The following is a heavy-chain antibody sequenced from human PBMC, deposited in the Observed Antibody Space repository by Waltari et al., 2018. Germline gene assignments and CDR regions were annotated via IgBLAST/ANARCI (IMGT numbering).Heavy chain of an antibody. V-gene: IGHV1-8*03. CDR2: MNPNSGNT. CDR1: GYTFTSYD. D-gene: IGHD3-22*01. Sequence: QVQLVQSGAEVKKPGASVKVSCKASGYTFTSYDINWVRQATGQGLEWMGWMNPNSGNTGYAQKFQGRVTITRNTSISTAYMELSSLRSEDTALYYCARGLYYYDGSGYLAGWFDPWGQGTLVTVSS. CDR3: ARGLYYYDGSGYLAGWFDP. J-gene: IGHJ5*02.